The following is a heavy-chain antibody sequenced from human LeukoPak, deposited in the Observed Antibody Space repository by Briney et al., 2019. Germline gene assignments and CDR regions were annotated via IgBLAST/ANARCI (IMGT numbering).Heavy chain of an antibody. CDR3: ARGLRRRYSFDY. CDR1: GGSISTYY. Sequence: SETLSLTCTVSGGSISTYYWSWIRQPPGKGLEWIGEINHSGSTNYNPSLKSRVTISVDTSKNQFSLKLSSVTAADTAVYYCARGLRRRYSFDYWGQGTLVTVSS. J-gene: IGHJ4*02. V-gene: IGHV4-34*01. CDR2: INHSGST. D-gene: IGHD1-26*01.